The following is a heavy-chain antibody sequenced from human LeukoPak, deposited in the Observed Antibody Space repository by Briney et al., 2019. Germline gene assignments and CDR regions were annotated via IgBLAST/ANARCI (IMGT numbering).Heavy chain of an antibody. Sequence: ASVKVSCKASGYTFTGYYMHWVRQAPGQGLEWMGWINPNSGGTNYAQKFQGRVTITADKSTSTAYMELSSLRSEDTAVYYCASGPLLEGVYSSSSRFDYWGQGTLVTVSS. D-gene: IGHD6-6*01. CDR1: GYTFTGYY. J-gene: IGHJ4*02. V-gene: IGHV1-2*02. CDR3: ASGPLLEGVYSSSSRFDY. CDR2: INPNSGGT.